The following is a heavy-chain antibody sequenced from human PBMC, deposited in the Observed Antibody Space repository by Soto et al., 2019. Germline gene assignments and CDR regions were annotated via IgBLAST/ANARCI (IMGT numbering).Heavy chain of an antibody. J-gene: IGHJ4*02. CDR2: IIPIFGTA. D-gene: IGHD1-1*01. CDR1: GGTFSSYA. V-gene: IGHV1-69*01. Sequence: QVQLVQAGAEVKKPGSSVKVSCKASGGTFSSYAISWVRQAPGQGLEWMGGIIPIFGTANYAQKFQGRVTITADESTSTAYMELSSLRAEDTAVYYCASNDIKKARGRRPQDYWGQGTLVTVSS. CDR3: ASNDIKKARGRRPQDY.